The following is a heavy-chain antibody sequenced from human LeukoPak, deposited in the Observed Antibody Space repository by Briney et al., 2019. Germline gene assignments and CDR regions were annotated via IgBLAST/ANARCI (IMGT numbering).Heavy chain of an antibody. CDR3: ARVVAGNYYYYYMDV. V-gene: IGHV1-18*01. J-gene: IGHJ6*03. CDR2: ISAYNGNT. CDR1: GGTFSSYA. Sequence: GSSVKVSCKASGGTFSSYAISWVRQAPGQGLEWMGWISAYNGNTNYAQKLQGRVTMTTDTSTSTAYMELRSLRSDDTAVYYCARVVAGNYYYYYMDVWGKGTTVTISS. D-gene: IGHD6-19*01.